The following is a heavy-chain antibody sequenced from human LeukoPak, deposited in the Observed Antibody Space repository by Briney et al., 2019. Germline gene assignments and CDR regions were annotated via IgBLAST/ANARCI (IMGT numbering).Heavy chain of an antibody. Sequence: PGGSLRLSCAASGFTFSSYWMHWVRQAPGKGLVWVSRINSDGSSTSYADTVKGRFTISRDNAKNTLYLQMNRLRAEDTAVYYCTRGTVYSGYDWGYYYYMDVWGKGTTVTVSS. J-gene: IGHJ6*03. CDR2: INSDGSST. CDR1: GFTFSSYW. CDR3: TRGTVYSGYDWGYYYYMDV. V-gene: IGHV3-74*01. D-gene: IGHD5-12*01.